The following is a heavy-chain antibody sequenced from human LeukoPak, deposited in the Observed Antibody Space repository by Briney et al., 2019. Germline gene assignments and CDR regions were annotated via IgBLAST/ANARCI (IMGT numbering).Heavy chain of an antibody. CDR2: IRYDGSNK. CDR3: AKDPSGALGF. Sequence: GGSLGLSCAASGFPFSSYGMHWVRQAPGKGLEWVAFIRYDGSNKYYADSVKGRFTISRDNSKNTLYLQMNSLRAEDTAVYYCAKDPSGALGFWGQGTLVTVSS. V-gene: IGHV3-30*02. J-gene: IGHJ4*02. CDR1: GFPFSSYG. D-gene: IGHD7-27*01.